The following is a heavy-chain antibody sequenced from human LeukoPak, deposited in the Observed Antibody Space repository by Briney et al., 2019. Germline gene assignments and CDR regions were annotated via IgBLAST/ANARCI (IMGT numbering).Heavy chain of an antibody. CDR2: ISWNSGDI. CDR3: AKETCSGGSCFGSLDY. V-gene: IGHV3-9*01. CDR1: GFTFDDYA. Sequence: GGSLRLSCAASGFTFDDYAMHWVRQAPGKGLEWVSGISWNSGDIGYAYSVKGRFTISRDNAKNSLYLQMNSLRPEDTALYYCAKETCSGGSCFGSLDYWGQGTLVTVSS. J-gene: IGHJ4*02. D-gene: IGHD2-15*01.